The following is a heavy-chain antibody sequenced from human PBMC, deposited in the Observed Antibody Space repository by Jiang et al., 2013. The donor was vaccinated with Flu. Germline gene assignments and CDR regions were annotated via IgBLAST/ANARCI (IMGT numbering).Heavy chain of an antibody. CDR3: VRSTGHSGSGIFDY. J-gene: IGHJ4*02. CDR1: GLTFSSFT. CDR2: FSGSRNYI. Sequence: VQLLESGGGLVKPGGSLRLSCAASGLTFSSFTMNWVRQAPGKGLEWVSSFSGSRNYISYADSVKGRFTISRDNAKNSLYLQMNSLRAEDTAVYYCVRSTGHSGSGIFDYWGQGTLVTVSS. D-gene: IGHD3-10*01. V-gene: IGHV3-21*01.